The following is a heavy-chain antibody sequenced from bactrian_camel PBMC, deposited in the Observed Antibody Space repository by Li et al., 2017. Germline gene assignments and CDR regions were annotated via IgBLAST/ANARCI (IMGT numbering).Heavy chain of an antibody. CDR3: RQDRLTLVRVSLAGGMSLDT. Sequence: HVQLVESGGGSVKAGESLKLSCVAFGGTYSSYRSYCMAWFRQAPGKEREGVAAIGMDGRTSAADSVKGRFTSPKTMPRTHCICKWTTCNLRTLPCTTVRQDRLTLVRVSLAGGMSLDTGARGPRSPSP. J-gene: IGHJ4*01. V-gene: IGHV3S57*01. D-gene: IGHD1*01. CDR2: IGMDGRT. CDR1: GGTYSSYRSYC.